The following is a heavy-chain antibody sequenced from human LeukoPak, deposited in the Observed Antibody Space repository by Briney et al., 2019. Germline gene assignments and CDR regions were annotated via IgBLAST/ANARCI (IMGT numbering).Heavy chain of an antibody. CDR3: ARVGSGYALRPTTHPPDY. J-gene: IGHJ4*02. V-gene: IGHV1-2*02. D-gene: IGHD5-12*01. CDR1: GYTFTGYY. Sequence: GASVKVSCKASGYTFTGYYMHWVRQAPGQGLEWMGWINPNSGGTNYAQKFQGRVTMTRDTSISTAYMELSRLRSDDTAVYYCARVGSGYALRPTTHPPDYWGQGTLVTVSS. CDR2: INPNSGGT.